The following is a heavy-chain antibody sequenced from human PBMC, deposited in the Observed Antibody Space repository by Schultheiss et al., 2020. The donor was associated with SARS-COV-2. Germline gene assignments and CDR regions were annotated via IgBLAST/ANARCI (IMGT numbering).Heavy chain of an antibody. V-gene: IGHV4-4*07. J-gene: IGHJ4*02. CDR1: GGSIRSYY. CDR3: ARGGKQWLVSPPHLDY. D-gene: IGHD6-19*01. CDR2: IYTSGSA. Sequence: SETLSLTCTVSGGSIRSYYCSWIRQPAGKGLEWIGRIYTSGSANYSPSLKGRVTMSVDTAKNQFSLKLSSVTAADTAVYYCARGGKQWLVSPPHLDYWGQGTLVTVSS.